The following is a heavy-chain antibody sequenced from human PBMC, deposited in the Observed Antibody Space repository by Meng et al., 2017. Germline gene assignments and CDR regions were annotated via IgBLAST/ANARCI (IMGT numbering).Heavy chain of an antibody. D-gene: IGHD6-19*01. Sequence: GESLKISCKASGFIFSNPWMSWVRQAPGKGLEWLANIRRDGGEKYYLDSVKGRFTISRDNAENSLFLQMNSLTADDTAVYYCATSFDSAGNDWGQGTLVTVSS. CDR3: ATSFDSAGND. V-gene: IGHV3-7*01. CDR2: IRRDGGEK. J-gene: IGHJ4*02. CDR1: GFIFSNPW.